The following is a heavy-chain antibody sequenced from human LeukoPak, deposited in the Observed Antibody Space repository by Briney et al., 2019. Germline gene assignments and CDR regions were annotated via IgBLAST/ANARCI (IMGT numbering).Heavy chain of an antibody. CDR3: TRSLGVVIHGGMDV. Sequence: SETLSLTCTVFGGSISSYHWSWIRQPPGKGLQWIGHIYYTGSTNYNPSLKSRLTISLDTSKNQFSLKLSSVTAADTAVYYCTRSLGVVIHGGMDVWGQGTTVTVSS. V-gene: IGHV4-59*01. D-gene: IGHD3-3*01. CDR2: IYYTGST. J-gene: IGHJ6*02. CDR1: GGSISSYH.